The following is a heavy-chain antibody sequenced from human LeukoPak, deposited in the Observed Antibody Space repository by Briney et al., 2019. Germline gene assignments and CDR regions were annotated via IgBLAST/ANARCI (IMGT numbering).Heavy chain of an antibody. CDR3: ARSGYSSGWYVLGY. J-gene: IGHJ4*02. CDR2: FDPEDGET. D-gene: IGHD6-19*01. CDR1: GYTLTELS. V-gene: IGHV1-24*01. Sequence: ASVKVSCKVSGYTLTELSMHWVRQAPGKGLEWMGGFDPEDGETIYAQKFQGRVTMTEDTSTDTAYIELSSLRSEDTAVYYCARSGYSSGWYVLGYWGQGTLVTVSS.